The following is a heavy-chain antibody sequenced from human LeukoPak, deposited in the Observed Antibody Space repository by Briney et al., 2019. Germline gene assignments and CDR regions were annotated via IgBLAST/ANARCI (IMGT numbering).Heavy chain of an antibody. CDR2: INPNGDST. CDR1: GYIFISYY. V-gene: IGHV1-46*01. Sequence: GASVKVSCKASGYIFISYYLHWVRQAPGQGLEWMGEINPNGDSTSYAQKFQGRVAMTRDTPTSTVYMELYSLRSEDTAVHYCARSLIRGVTYYFDYWGQGTLVTVSS. D-gene: IGHD3-10*01. CDR3: ARSLIRGVTYYFDY. J-gene: IGHJ4*02.